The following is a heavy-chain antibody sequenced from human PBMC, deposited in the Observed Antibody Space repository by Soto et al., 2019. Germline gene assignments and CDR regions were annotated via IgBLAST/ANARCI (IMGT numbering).Heavy chain of an antibody. Sequence: GGSLRLSCVASGFTFSNYWMSWVRQAPGKGLEWVANMKKDGSQKYYVDSVKGRFTISRDNARNSLYLQMNSLRVEDTAVYYCSRDWFDAWGQGTPVTVSS. CDR3: SRDWFDA. V-gene: IGHV3-7*01. J-gene: IGHJ5*02. CDR1: GFTFSNYW. CDR2: MKKDGSQK.